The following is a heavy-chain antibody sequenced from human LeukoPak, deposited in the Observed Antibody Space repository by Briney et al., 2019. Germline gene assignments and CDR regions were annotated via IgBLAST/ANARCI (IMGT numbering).Heavy chain of an antibody. D-gene: IGHD3-22*01. CDR2: IKLDGSEK. CDR3: ARVRYYYDSSASADAFDI. CDR1: GFTFGKYW. Sequence: AGGSLRLSCVASGFTFGKYWMSWVRQAPGKGLEWVANIKLDGSEKNYVDSVKGRFTISRDNTKNSLYLQMNSLRVEDTAVYYCARVRYYYDSSASADAFDIWGQGTMVTVSS. V-gene: IGHV3-7*03. J-gene: IGHJ3*02.